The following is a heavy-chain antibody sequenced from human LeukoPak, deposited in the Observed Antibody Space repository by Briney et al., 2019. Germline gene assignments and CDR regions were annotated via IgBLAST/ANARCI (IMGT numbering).Heavy chain of an antibody. J-gene: IGHJ4*02. CDR2: IRYDGNNK. V-gene: IGHV3-30*02. Sequence: GGSLRLSCAASGFTFSTYGVHWVRQAPGKGLEWVAFIRYDGNNKYYADFVKGRFTISRDNSRNTLYQHMNSLRTEDTAVYYCAKIEGRYQLANVPDHWGQGTLVTVSS. CDR3: AKIEGRYQLANVPDH. D-gene: IGHD3-16*02. CDR1: GFTFSTYG.